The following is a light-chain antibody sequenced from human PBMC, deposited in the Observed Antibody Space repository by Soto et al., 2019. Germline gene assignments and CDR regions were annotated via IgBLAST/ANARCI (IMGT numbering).Light chain of an antibody. V-gene: IGKV3-15*01. CDR2: GAS. CDR3: QQYGSSPLT. Sequence: EVVMTQSPATLSVSPGERATLSCRAAQSIRSLLAWYQHKPGQAPRLLIYGASTRATAIPARFTGSGSGTEFTLTISSLQSEDFAVYYCQQYGSSPLTFGGGTKVEIK. J-gene: IGKJ4*01. CDR1: QSIRSL.